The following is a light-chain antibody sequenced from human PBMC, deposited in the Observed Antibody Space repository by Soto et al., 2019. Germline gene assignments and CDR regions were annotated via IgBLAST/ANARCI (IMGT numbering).Light chain of an antibody. CDR1: SNDVGAYNY. J-gene: IGLJ1*01. Sequence: QSALTQPRSVSGSPGQSVIISCTGTSNDVGAYNYVSWYQQHPGKAPKLVIYDVSKRPSGVPARFSGSKSGNTAPLTISGLQAGDEADYFCCSYAVRDTFYVFGTGTKVTVL. CDR2: DVS. CDR3: CSYAVRDTFYV. V-gene: IGLV2-11*01.